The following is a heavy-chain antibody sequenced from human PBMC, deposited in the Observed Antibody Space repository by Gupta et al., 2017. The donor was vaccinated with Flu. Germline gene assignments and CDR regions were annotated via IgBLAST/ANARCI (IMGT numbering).Heavy chain of an antibody. CDR2: ISLDGGNE. CDR3: AKDQGGYSYAILDY. CDR1: SSYG. D-gene: IGHD5-18*01. V-gene: IGHV3-30*18. J-gene: IGHJ4*02. Sequence: SSYGMHWVRQAPGKGLEWVADISLDGGNEYYADSVRGRFTISRDNSENTLYLQMNSLRDEDTGVYYCAKDQGGYSYAILDYWGQGTPVTVSS.